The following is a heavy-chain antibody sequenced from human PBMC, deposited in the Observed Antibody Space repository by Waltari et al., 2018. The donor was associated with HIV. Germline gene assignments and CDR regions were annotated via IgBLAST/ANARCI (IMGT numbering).Heavy chain of an antibody. CDR1: GYSISSGYY. J-gene: IGHJ4*02. V-gene: IGHV4-38-2*02. D-gene: IGHD3-22*01. CDR2: IYHSGST. Sequence: QVQLQESGPGLVKPSETLSLTCTVSGYSISSGYYWGWIRQPPGKGLEWIGSIYHSGSTDYNPSLKSRVTIAVDTSKNQFSLKLSSVTAADTAGYYCAADSTRDYWGQGTLVTVSS. CDR3: AADSTRDY.